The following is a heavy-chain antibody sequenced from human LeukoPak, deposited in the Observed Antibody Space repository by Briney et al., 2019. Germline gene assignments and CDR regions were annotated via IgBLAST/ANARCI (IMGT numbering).Heavy chain of an antibody. D-gene: IGHD3-3*01. CDR2: IYYNGNT. J-gene: IGHJ3*02. CDR3: ARGLHTRSSGRRFDVFEI. CDR1: GGSISSYY. V-gene: IGHV4-59*01. Sequence: SETLSLTCTVSGGSISSYYWSWIRQPPGKGLEWIGYIYYNGNTNYNPSLKSRVTISVDTSKNHFSLRLTSVTAADTAVYYCARGLHTRSSGRRFDVFEIWGQGTMVSVSS.